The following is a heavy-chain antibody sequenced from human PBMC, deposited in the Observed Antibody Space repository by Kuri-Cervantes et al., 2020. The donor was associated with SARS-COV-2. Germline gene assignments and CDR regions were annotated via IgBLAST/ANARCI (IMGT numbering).Heavy chain of an antibody. CDR2: IYYSGST. CDR1: GGSISSYY. Sequence: SETLSLTCTVSGGSISSYYWSWIRQPPGKGLEWIGYIYYSGSTNYNPSLKSRVTISVDTSKSQFSLKLSSVTAADTAVYYCARSPDLWWFDPWGQGTLVTVSS. CDR3: ARSPDLWWFDP. J-gene: IGHJ5*02. D-gene: IGHD3-3*01. V-gene: IGHV4-59*12.